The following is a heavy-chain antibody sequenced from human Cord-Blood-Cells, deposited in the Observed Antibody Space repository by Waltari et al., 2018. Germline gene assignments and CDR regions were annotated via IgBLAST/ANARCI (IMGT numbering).Heavy chain of an antibody. J-gene: IGHJ4*02. CDR1: GFTVRLHY. CDR3: AREDSSSWY. Sequence: EVQLVESGGGLSQPGGSLRLSCAASGFTVRLHYRSWVRQAPGKGLEWVSVIYSGGSTYYADSVKGRFTISRDNSKNTLYLQMNSLRAEDTAVYYCAREDSSSWYWGQGTLVTVSS. CDR2: IYSGGST. D-gene: IGHD6-13*01. V-gene: IGHV3-53*01.